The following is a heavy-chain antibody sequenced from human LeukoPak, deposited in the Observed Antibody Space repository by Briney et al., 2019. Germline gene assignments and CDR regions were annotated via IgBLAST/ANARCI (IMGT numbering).Heavy chain of an antibody. CDR1: GFTFSSYG. Sequence: GSLRLSCAASGFTFSSYGMHWVRQAPGKGLEWVAVIWYDGSNKYYADSVKGRFTISRDNSKNTLYLQMNSLRAEDTAVYYCARDRHVVVTAIHSFGFDYWGQGTLVTVSS. V-gene: IGHV3-33*08. CDR2: IWYDGSNK. CDR3: ARDRHVVVTAIHSFGFDY. J-gene: IGHJ4*02. D-gene: IGHD2-21*02.